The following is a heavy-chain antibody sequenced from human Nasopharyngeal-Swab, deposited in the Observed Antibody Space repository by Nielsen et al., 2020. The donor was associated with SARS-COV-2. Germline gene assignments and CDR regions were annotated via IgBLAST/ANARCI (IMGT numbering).Heavy chain of an antibody. CDR3: ATARAYNYGPSFDY. CDR1: GLTFSGYW. D-gene: IGHD5-18*01. CDR2: IKEDGSEK. J-gene: IGHJ4*02. V-gene: IGHV3-7*03. Sequence: LKISCAASGLTFSGYWMSWVRQAPGKGLEWVANIKEDGSEKYYVDSVKGRFTISRDNAKNSLSLQMSSLRVEDTAVYYCATARAYNYGPSFDYWGQGTLVTVSS.